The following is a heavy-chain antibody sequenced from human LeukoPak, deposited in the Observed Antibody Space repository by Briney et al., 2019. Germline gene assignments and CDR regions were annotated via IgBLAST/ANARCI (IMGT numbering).Heavy chain of an antibody. D-gene: IGHD1-20*01. V-gene: IGHV3-33*01. J-gene: IGHJ4*02. CDR1: GFTFSSYG. CDR2: IWYDGSNK. Sequence: GGSLRLSCAASGFTFSSYGMHWVRQAPGKGLEWVAVIWYDGSNKYYADSVKGRFTISRDNSKNTLYLQMGSLRAEDMAVYYCARGRGYNWNDPFDYWGQGTLVTVSS. CDR3: ARGRGYNWNDPFDY.